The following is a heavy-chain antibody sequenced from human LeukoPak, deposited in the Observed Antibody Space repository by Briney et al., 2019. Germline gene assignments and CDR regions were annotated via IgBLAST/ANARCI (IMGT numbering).Heavy chain of an antibody. CDR1: GFSFTNHW. CDR3: ATFSGAHHKTFDS. D-gene: IGHD1-14*01. V-gene: IGHV3-7*01. Sequence: GGSLRLSCEGSGFSFTNHWMTWVRQGPRKGLEWVAQVNLDGSDKFYVDSVSGRFTISRDNAKNSLYLQMNTLRAEDTAIYYCATFSGAHHKTFDSWGQGTLVTVSS. CDR2: VNLDGSDK. J-gene: IGHJ4*02.